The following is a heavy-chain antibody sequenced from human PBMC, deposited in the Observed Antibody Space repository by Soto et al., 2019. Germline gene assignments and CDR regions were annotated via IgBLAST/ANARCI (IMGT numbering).Heavy chain of an antibody. CDR3: TTLGFDP. Sequence: EVQLVESGGGLVKPGGSLRLSCAASGSTFSHAGMSWVRQVPGKGLEWVARVKSKAAGGTTDYAAPVKGRFTISRDDSKNTLYLQMNILKTDDTAVYYCTTLGFDPWGQGTLVTVSP. V-gene: IGHV3-15*01. CDR2: VKSKAAGGTT. CDR1: GSTFSHAG. J-gene: IGHJ5*02.